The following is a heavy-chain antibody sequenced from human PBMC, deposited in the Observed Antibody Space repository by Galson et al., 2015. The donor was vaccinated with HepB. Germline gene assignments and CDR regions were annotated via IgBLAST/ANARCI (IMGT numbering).Heavy chain of an antibody. CDR2: ISAYNGNT. CDR3: ARERVYCSSTSCYPKYYFDY. CDR1: GSTFTSYG. V-gene: IGHV1-18*01. Sequence: SVKVSCKASGSTFTSYGISWVRQAPRQGLEWMGWISAYNGNTNYAQKLQGRVTMTTDTSTSTAYMELRSLRSDDTAVYYCARERVYCSSTSCYPKYYFDYWGQGTLVTVSS. J-gene: IGHJ4*02. D-gene: IGHD2-2*01.